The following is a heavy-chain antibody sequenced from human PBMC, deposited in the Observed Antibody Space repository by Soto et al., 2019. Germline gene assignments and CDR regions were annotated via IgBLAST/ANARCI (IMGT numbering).Heavy chain of an antibody. D-gene: IGHD6-6*01. CDR2: ISSSSSYI. CDR3: ARHEISSSPDY. V-gene: IGHV3-21*01. Sequence: GGSLRLSCAASGFTFSSYSMNWVRQAPGKGVEWVSSISSSSSYIYYADSVKGRFTISRDNAKNSLYLQMNSLRAEDTAVYYCARHEISSSPDYWGQGTLVTVSS. CDR1: GFTFSSYS. J-gene: IGHJ4*02.